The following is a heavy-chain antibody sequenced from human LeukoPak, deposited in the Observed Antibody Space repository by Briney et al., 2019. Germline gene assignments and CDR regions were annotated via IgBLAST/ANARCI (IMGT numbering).Heavy chain of an antibody. D-gene: IGHD3-9*01. J-gene: IGHJ6*02. V-gene: IGHV3-21*01. Sequence: GGSLRLSCAASGFTFSSYSMNWVRQAPGKGLEGVSSISSSSSYIYYADSVKGRFTISRDNAKNSLYLQMNSLRAEDTAVYYCARSTISSTYYYYYYGMDVWGQGTTVTVSS. CDR1: GFTFSSYS. CDR3: ARSTISSTYYYYYYGMDV. CDR2: ISSSSSYI.